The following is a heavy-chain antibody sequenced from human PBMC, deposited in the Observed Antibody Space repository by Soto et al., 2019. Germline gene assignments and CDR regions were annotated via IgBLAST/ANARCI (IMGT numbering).Heavy chain of an antibody. CDR2: INGSENST. V-gene: IGHV3-23*01. CDR1: GFTFSSYA. J-gene: IGHJ4*02. D-gene: IGHD5-18*01. Sequence: PGGSLRLSCAASGFTFSSYAMSWVRQAPGKGLEWVSAINGSENSTNYADSVKGRFTISRDNARNTLYLQMNSLRVEDTALYYCATGAVYGYEYWGQGTQVTVSS. CDR3: ATGAVYGYEY.